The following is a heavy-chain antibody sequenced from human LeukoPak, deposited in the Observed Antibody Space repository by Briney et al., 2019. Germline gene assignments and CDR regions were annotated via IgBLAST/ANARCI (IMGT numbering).Heavy chain of an antibody. D-gene: IGHD3-22*01. Sequence: SETLSLTCTVSGGSVSSGSYYWSWIRQPPGKGLEWVGYIYYSGSTNYNPSLKSRVTISVDTSKNQFSLKLSSVTAADTAVYYCARDQHYYDSSGYYYLNHNWFDPWGQGTLVTVPS. V-gene: IGHV4-61*01. CDR2: IYYSGST. CDR1: GGSVSSGSYY. CDR3: ARDQHYYDSSGYYYLNHNWFDP. J-gene: IGHJ5*02.